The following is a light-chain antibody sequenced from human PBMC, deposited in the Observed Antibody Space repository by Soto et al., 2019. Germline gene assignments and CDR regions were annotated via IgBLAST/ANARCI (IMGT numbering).Light chain of an antibody. Sequence: LVMRKSQERLSGSAGKTGWPPCRASQSISTYLAWYQQKPGQAPRLLIYDASYRATGIPARFSGSGSGTDFTLTIISGVPEAFAVHYCQQRGNWGITFVQGIRLEIK. J-gene: IGKJ5*01. CDR3: QQRGNWGIT. CDR2: DAS. V-gene: IGKV3-11*01. CDR1: QSISTY.